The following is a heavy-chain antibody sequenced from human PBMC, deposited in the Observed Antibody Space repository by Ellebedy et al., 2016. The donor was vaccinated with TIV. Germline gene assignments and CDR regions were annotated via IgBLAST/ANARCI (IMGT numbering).Heavy chain of an antibody. V-gene: IGHV4-39*01. CDR3: ATNIKMTGEIAN. CDR1: GGAINPRQYS. Sequence: MPSETLSLTCTVSGGAINPRQYSWGWIRQPPGKGLEWIGSISNSGTTYYAPSLKSRVNVSVATSKNQFSLRLSSVTAADTSMYYCATNIKMTGEIANWGQGTLVTVAS. CDR2: ISNSGTT. D-gene: IGHD3-9*01. J-gene: IGHJ4*02.